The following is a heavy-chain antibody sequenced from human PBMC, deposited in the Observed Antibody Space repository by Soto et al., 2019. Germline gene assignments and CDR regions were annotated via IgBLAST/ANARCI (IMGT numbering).Heavy chain of an antibody. CDR2: ISAYNGNT. CDR3: ARERSSWFYFDY. J-gene: IGHJ4*02. V-gene: IGHV1-18*01. Sequence: QVQLVQXXXEVKKPGASVKVSCKASGYTFTSYGISWVRQAPGXXLEWMGWISAYNGNTNYAQKLQGRVTMTTDTSTSTAYMELRSLRSDDTAVYYCARERSSWFYFDYWGQGTLVTVSS. CDR1: GYTFTSYG. D-gene: IGHD6-13*01.